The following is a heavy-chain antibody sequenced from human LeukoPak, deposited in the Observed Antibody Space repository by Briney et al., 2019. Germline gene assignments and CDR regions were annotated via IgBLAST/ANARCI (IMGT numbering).Heavy chain of an antibody. J-gene: IGHJ4*02. D-gene: IGHD3-10*01. V-gene: IGHV4-59*01. CDR2: FHYSGST. CDR1: GDSISSYY. Sequence: SETLSLTCAVSGDSISSYYWSWIRQPPGKGLEWIGYFHYSGSTNYSPSLKSRVTISIDTSKNQFSLKVSSVTAADTAVYYCAKDPNYYGSGSSAPALGYFDYWGQGTLVTVSS. CDR3: AKDPNYYGSGSSAPALGYFDY.